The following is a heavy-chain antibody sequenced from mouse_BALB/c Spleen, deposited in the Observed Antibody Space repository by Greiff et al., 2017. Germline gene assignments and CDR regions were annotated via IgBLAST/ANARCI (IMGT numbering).Heavy chain of an antibody. D-gene: IGHD4-1*01. CDR2: IRLKSNNYAT. V-gene: IGHV6-6*02. Sequence: EVQLVESGGGLVQPGGSMKLSCVASGFTFSNYWMNWVRQSPEKGLEWVAEIRLKSNNYATHYAESVKGRFTISRDDSKSSVYLQMNNLRAEDTGIYYCTTGADYYAMDYWGQGTSVTVSS. CDR3: TTGADYYAMDY. J-gene: IGHJ4*01. CDR1: GFTFSNYW.